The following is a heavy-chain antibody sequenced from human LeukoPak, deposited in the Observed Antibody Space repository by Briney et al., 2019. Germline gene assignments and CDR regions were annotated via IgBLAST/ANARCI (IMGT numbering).Heavy chain of an antibody. Sequence: ASVKVSCKASGYTFTSYDINWVRQATGQGLEWMGWMNPNSGNTGYAQKFQGRVTITRNTSISTAYTELSSLRSEDTAVYYCARVLATGTTRFDYWGQGTLVTVSS. CDR3: ARVLATGTTRFDY. CDR1: GYTFTSYD. V-gene: IGHV1-8*03. CDR2: MNPNSGNT. J-gene: IGHJ4*02. D-gene: IGHD1-1*01.